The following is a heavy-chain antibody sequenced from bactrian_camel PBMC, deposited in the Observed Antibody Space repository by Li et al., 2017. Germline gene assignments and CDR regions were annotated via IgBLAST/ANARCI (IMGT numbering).Heavy chain of an antibody. J-gene: IGHJ4*01. D-gene: IGHD1*01. Sequence: HVQLVESGGGSAQPGGSLRLSCAASGFTFSSYCMNWVRQASGKGLEWVSSLNSDGSNTYYADSVKGRFTISRDNAKNTVYLQMNSLKPEDTAVYYCVRSTDDGGLFGYWGQGTQVTVS. CDR3: VRSTDDGGLFGY. CDR1: GFTFSSYC. CDR2: LNSDGSNT. V-gene: IGHV3S6*01.